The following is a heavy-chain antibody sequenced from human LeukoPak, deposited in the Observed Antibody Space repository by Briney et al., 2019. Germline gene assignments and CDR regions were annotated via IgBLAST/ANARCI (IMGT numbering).Heavy chain of an antibody. CDR1: GFTFSDYY. J-gene: IGHJ6*02. CDR2: ISSSGSTI. CDR3: VRALWEGVYYYYGMDV. V-gene: IGHV3-11*01. D-gene: IGHD1-26*01. Sequence: GSLRLSCAASGFTFSDYYMSWIRQAPGKGLEWVSYISSSGSTIYYADSVKGRFTISRDNAKNSLYLQMNSLRAEDTAVYYCVRALWEGVYYYYGMDVWGQGTTVTVSS.